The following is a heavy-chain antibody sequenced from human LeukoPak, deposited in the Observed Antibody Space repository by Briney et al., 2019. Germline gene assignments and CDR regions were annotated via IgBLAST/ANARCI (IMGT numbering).Heavy chain of an antibody. CDR1: GFTFDDYG. Sequence: GGSLRLSCAASGFTFDDYGMSWVRQAPGKGLEWVSGINWNGGSTGYADSVKGRFTISRDNAKNSLYLQMNSLRAEDTAMYYCARPLMYYYGSETYFWFDPWGQGTLVTVSS. CDR3: ARPLMYYYGSETYFWFDP. CDR2: INWNGGST. D-gene: IGHD3-10*01. J-gene: IGHJ5*02. V-gene: IGHV3-20*04.